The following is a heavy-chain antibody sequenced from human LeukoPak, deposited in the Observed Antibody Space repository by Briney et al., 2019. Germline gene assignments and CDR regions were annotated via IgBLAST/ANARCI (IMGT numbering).Heavy chain of an antibody. CDR3: ARDLGLPSGAAGS. CDR1: GYTFTSYG. Sequence: ASVKVSCKASGYTFTSYGISWVRQAPGQGLEWMGWINPNSGGTNYAQKFQGRVTMTRDTSISTAYMELSRLRSDDTAVYYCARDLGLPSGAAGSWGQGTLVTVSS. CDR2: INPNSGGT. D-gene: IGHD6-13*01. V-gene: IGHV1-2*02. J-gene: IGHJ4*02.